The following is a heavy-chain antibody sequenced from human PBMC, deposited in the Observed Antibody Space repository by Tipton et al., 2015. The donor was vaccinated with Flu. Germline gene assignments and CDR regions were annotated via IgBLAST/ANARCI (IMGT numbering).Heavy chain of an antibody. CDR3: ARDSAAHYGMDV. J-gene: IGHJ6*02. CDR1: GGSISSYY. V-gene: IGHV4-59*08. Sequence: TLSLTCTVSGGSISSYYWSGIRQPPGKGLEWIGYIYYSGSTNYNPSLKSRVTISVDTSKNHFSLKLSSVTAADTAVYYCARDSAAHYGMDVWGQGTTVTV. CDR2: IYYSGST. D-gene: IGHD6-13*01.